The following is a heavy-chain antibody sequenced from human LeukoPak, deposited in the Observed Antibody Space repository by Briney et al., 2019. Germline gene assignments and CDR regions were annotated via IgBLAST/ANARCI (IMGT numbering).Heavy chain of an antibody. J-gene: IGHJ4*02. V-gene: IGHV4-34*01. CDR3: ARDSSSSSYDY. CDR2: INHSGST. Sequence: SETLSLTCAVYGGSFSGYYWSWIRQPPGKGREWIGEINHSGSTNYNPSLKSRVSISVDTSKNQFSLKLSSVTAAETAVYYCARDSSSSSYDYWGQGTLVTVSS. D-gene: IGHD6-13*01. CDR1: GGSFSGYY.